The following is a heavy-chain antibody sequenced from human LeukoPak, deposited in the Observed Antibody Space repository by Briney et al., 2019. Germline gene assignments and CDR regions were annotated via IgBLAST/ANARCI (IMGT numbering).Heavy chain of an antibody. V-gene: IGHV4-38-2*01. J-gene: IGHJ4*02. D-gene: IGHD6-13*01. CDR2: LYHSGST. CDR1: GYSISSGYY. CDR3: ARLYTGSWYFGY. Sequence: PSETLSLTCAVSGYSISSGYYWDWIRQPPGKGLEWIGNLYHSGSTYYNPSLKSRVTISVDTSKNQFSLKLSSVTAADTAVYYCARLYTGSWYFGYWGQGTLVTVSS.